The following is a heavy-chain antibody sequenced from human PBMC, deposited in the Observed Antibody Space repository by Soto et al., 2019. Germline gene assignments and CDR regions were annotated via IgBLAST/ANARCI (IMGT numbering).Heavy chain of an antibody. CDR2: IIPLFGTA. J-gene: IGHJ4*02. D-gene: IGHD6-19*01. Sequence: SVKVSCKTSGGTFSTYAIYWVRQAPGQGLEWMGAIIPLFGTADYAQKFQGRVTITADESTSTASMELSSLRSEDTAVYYCARPKGSYSSGYYYFDYWGQGTLVTV. V-gene: IGHV1-69*13. CDR1: GGTFSTYA. CDR3: ARPKGSYSSGYYYFDY.